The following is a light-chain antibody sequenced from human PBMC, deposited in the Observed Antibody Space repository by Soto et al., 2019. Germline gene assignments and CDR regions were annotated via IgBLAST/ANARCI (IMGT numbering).Light chain of an antibody. CDR1: QSIGSD. J-gene: IGKJ1*01. CDR2: ASS. Sequence: DIEMTQSPSSLSASVGDSVTITCRASQSIGSDLNWYQQKPGKAPKLLIYASSSLQSGVPSRFSGSGSGTDFTITISSLQPDDFATYYCQQYNSYSPWTFGQGTKVDIK. V-gene: IGKV1-39*01. CDR3: QQYNSYSPWT.